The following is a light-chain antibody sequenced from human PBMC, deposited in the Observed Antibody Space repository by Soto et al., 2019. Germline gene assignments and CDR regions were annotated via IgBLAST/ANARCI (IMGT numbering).Light chain of an antibody. V-gene: IGKV1-5*01. J-gene: IGKJ2*01. CDR1: QRISNW. CDR2: DAS. Sequence: DVQMTQSPSTLSASVGDRVTITCRASQRISNWLAWYQQKPGKAPKLLIYDASSLESGVPSRFSGSGSGTEVTLTISSLQPDDFATYYCLQYNSYSPYTFGQGTKVEIK. CDR3: LQYNSYSPYT.